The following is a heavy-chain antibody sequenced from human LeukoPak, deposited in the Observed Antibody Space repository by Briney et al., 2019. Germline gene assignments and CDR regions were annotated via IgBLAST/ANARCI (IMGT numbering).Heavy chain of an antibody. D-gene: IGHD3-10*01. Sequence: GESLKISCKGSGYSFTSYWIGWVRQMPGKGLEWMGIIYPGDSDTRYSPSFQGQVTISADKSISTAYLQWSSLKASDTAMYYCASLYYYGSGSYYHAFDIWGQGTMVTVSS. J-gene: IGHJ3*02. V-gene: IGHV5-51*01. CDR3: ASLYYYGSGSYYHAFDI. CDR1: GYSFTSYW. CDR2: IYPGDSDT.